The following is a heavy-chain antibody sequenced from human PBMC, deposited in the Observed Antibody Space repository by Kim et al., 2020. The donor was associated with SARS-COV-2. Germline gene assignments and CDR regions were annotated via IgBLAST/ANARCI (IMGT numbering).Heavy chain of an antibody. V-gene: IGHV1-18*01. CDR1: GYTFTSYG. J-gene: IGHJ6*02. D-gene: IGHD2-15*01. Sequence: ASVKVSCKASGYTFTSYGISWVRQAPGQGLEWMGWISAYNGNTNYAQKLQGRVTMTTDTSTSTAYMELRSLRSDDTAVYYCARDRIVVVVAATTGAYYYYYGMDVWGQGTTVTVSS. CDR3: ARDRIVVVVAATTGAYYYYYGMDV. CDR2: ISAYNGNT.